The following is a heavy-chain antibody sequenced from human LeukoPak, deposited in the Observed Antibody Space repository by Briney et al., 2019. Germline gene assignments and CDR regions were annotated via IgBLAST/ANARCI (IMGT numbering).Heavy chain of an antibody. CDR1: GGSISSYY. CDR2: IYYSGST. CDR3: ARDLGIAAAGLFDP. V-gene: IGHV4-59*12. D-gene: IGHD6-13*01. Sequence: SETLSLTCTVSGGSISSYYWSWIRQPPGKGLEWIGYIYYSGSTNYNPSLKSRVTISVDTSKNQFSLKLSPVTAADTAVYYCARDLGIAAAGLFDPWGQGTLVTVSS. J-gene: IGHJ5*02.